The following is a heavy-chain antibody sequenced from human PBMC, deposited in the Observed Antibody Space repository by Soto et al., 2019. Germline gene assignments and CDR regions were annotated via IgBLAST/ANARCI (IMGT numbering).Heavy chain of an antibody. V-gene: IGHV1-18*01. CDR3: ARDIAFDIDY. CDR2: IYSKAGKM. Sequence: QVHLLQSGAEVQKPGASVKVSCKTSGYTFNDFGITWVRQAPGLGLEWLGWIYSKAGKMNFAPKFQNRVIMTTDTSTSTAFMELTSLTFDDSAIYGCARDIAFDIDYWGQGTLVTVS. J-gene: IGHJ4*02. CDR1: GYTFNDFG. D-gene: IGHD2-15*01.